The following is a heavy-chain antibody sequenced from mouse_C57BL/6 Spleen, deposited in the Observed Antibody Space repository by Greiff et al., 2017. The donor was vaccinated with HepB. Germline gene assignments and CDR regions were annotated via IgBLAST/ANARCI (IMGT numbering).Heavy chain of an antibody. CDR2: IYPGDGDT. Sequence: QVQLKQSGAELVKPGASVKISCKASGYAFTSYWMNWVKQRPGKGLEWIGRIYPGDGDTNYNGKFKGKATLTAAKSSSTAYMQLSSLTSEDSAVYFCASSYGYAMDYWGQGTSVTVSS. V-gene: IGHV1-80*01. CDR3: ASSYGYAMDY. D-gene: IGHD1-1*01. J-gene: IGHJ4*01. CDR1: GYAFTSYW.